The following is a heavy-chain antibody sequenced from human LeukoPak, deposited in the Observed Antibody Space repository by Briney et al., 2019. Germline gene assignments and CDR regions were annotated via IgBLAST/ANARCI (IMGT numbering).Heavy chain of an antibody. J-gene: IGHJ6*02. CDR3: ARGEAPGTVFGGMAV. CDR1: GGTFSSYA. CDR2: IIPIFGTA. V-gene: IGHV1-69*13. Sequence: GASVKVSCKASGGTFSSYAISWVRQAPGQGLEWMGGIIPIFGTANYAQKFQGRVTITADESTSTAYMKLSSLRSEDTAVYYCARGEAPGTVFGGMAVWGQGTAVTVSS. D-gene: IGHD3-16*01.